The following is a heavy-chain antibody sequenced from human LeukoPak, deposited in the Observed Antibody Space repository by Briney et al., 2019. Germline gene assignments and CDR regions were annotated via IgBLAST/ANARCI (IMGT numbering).Heavy chain of an antibody. D-gene: IGHD6-13*01. Sequence: GGSLRLSCAASGFTFSSYGMHWVRQAPGKGLEWVAFIRYDGSNKYYADSVKGRFTISRDNAENSLYLQMNSLRAEDTAVYSCARFISSSWYFDYWGQGTLVTVSS. CDR2: IRYDGSNK. J-gene: IGHJ4*02. CDR1: GFTFSSYG. V-gene: IGHV3-30*02. CDR3: ARFISSSWYFDY.